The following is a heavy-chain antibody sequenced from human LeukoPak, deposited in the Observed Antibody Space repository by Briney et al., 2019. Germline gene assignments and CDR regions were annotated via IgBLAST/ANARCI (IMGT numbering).Heavy chain of an antibody. J-gene: IGHJ4*02. CDR3: ARDTAQWLTDF. D-gene: IGHD6-19*01. V-gene: IGHV3-48*04. CDR2: ISSSVSTI. Sequence: GGSLRLSCAASGFTFSSYSMNWVRQAPGQGLEWVSYISSSVSTIYYADSVKGRFTISTDNATNSLYLQMNSLRAEDTAVYYCARDTAQWLTDFWGQGTLVTVSS. CDR1: GFTFSSYS.